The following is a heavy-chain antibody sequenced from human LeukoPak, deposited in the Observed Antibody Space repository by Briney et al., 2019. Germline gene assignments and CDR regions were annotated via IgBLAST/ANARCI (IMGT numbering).Heavy chain of an antibody. CDR3: ARTAEWELLGPYYFDY. Sequence: ASVTVSCMASGYTFTNYVISWLRQAPGQGLEGMGWISAYNGNTNYAQKPQCRVTMTTDTSTSTAYMELRSLSSDDTAVYYCARTAEWELLGPYYFDYWGQGTLVTVSS. CDR1: GYTFTNYV. V-gene: IGHV1-18*01. J-gene: IGHJ4*02. D-gene: IGHD1-26*01. CDR2: ISAYNGNT.